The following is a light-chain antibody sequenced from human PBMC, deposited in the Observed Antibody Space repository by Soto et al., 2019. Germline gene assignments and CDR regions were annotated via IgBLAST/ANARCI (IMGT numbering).Light chain of an antibody. V-gene: IGKV3-15*01. CDR1: QTLRNK. CDR2: GGF. Sequence: IVLTQSPGTLSVSPGERVILSCRASQTLRNKLAWYQQKPGQAPRLLIYGGFTRATGIPARFSGSGSGTECTLTINSLQSEDFAIYYCRQHNAWPLTFGPGTKLDLK. CDR3: RQHNAWPLT. J-gene: IGKJ3*01.